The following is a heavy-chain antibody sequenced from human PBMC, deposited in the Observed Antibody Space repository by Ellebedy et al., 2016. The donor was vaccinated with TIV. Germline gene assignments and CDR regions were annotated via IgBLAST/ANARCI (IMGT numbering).Heavy chain of an antibody. D-gene: IGHD2-21*02. CDR1: GFTFSSYA. CDR2: ISGSGGST. V-gene: IGHV3-23*01. J-gene: IGHJ4*02. Sequence: GESLKISCAASGFTFSSYAMSWVRQAPGKGLEWVSAISGSGGSTYYADSVKGRFTISRDNSKNTLYLQMNSLRAEDTAVYYCAKDPVAATANSDYWGQGTLVTVSS. CDR3: AKDPVAATANSDY.